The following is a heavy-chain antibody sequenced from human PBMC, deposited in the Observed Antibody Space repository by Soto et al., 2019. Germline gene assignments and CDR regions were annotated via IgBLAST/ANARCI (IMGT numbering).Heavy chain of an antibody. CDR3: GSTNYNPSLKSRVTISVDTSKNQFSLKLSSVTAADTAVYYCARRTLRYYYGSGSYYNLGPNDAFDI. Sequence: PSETLSLTCTVSGGSISSYYWSWIRQPPGKGLERIGYNYYSGSTNYNHSIKSQDTISVDTSKNQLTLKLRSMTAEDTAVYYSGSTNYNPSLKSRVTISVDTSKNQFSLKLSSVTAADTAVYYCARRTLRYYYGSGSYYNLGPNDAFDIWGQGTMVTVSS. CDR1: GGSISSYY. CDR2: NYYSGST. J-gene: IGHJ3*02. D-gene: IGHD3-10*01. V-gene: IGHV4-59*01.